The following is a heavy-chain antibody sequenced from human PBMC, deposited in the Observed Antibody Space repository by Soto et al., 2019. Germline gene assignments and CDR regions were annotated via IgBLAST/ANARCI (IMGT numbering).Heavy chain of an antibody. V-gene: IGHV1-2*02. CDR1: GYTFTGYY. CDR2: INPNSGGT. J-gene: IGHJ4*02. D-gene: IGHD5-12*01. Sequence: GASVKVSCKASGYTFTGYYMHWVRQAPGQGLEWMGWINPNSGGTNYAQKFQGRVTMTRDTSISTAYMELSRLRSDDTAVYYCARDKAYSGYDSFDYWGQGTLVTVSS. CDR3: ARDKAYSGYDSFDY.